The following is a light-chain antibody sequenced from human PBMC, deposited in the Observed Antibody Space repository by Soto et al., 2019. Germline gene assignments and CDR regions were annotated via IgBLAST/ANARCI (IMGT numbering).Light chain of an antibody. V-gene: IGKV3-15*01. CDR2: SAS. CDR3: HQYDNTPQT. Sequence: EIVMTQSPATLSVSPGGRATLSCRASQSISDTLAWYQQKPGQAPRLLIYSASRRATGIPDRFSGSGSGTDFSLTISRLEPEDFAVYYCHQYDNTPQTFGQGTKVDIK. J-gene: IGKJ2*01. CDR1: QSISDT.